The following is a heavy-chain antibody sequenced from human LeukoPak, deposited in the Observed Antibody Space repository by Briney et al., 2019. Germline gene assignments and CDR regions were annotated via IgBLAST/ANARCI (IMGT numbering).Heavy chain of an antibody. V-gene: IGHV3-21*01. CDR3: GREIEAPGKTLDY. Sequence: GGSLRLSCAASGFTFSTYNMNWVRQAPGKGLEWVSSISGSSSYIYYADSVKGRFSISRDNAKNTLYLQMNSLRPEDTAVYYCGREIEAPGKTLDYWGQGTLVTVSS. CDR1: GFTFSTYN. CDR2: ISGSSSYI. J-gene: IGHJ4*02.